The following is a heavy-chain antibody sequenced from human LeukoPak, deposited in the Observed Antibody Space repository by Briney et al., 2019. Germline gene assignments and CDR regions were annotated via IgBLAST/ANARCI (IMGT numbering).Heavy chain of an antibody. CDR2: ISGSGGST. CDR1: GFTFSSYW. J-gene: IGHJ4*02. Sequence: GGSLRLSCAASGFTFSSYWMHWVRQAPGKGLEWVSAISGSGGSTYYADSVKGRFTISRDNSKNTLYLQMNSLRAEDTAVYYCAKDGPGYCSGGSCPNDYWGQGTLVTVSS. CDR3: AKDGPGYCSGGSCPNDY. V-gene: IGHV3-23*01. D-gene: IGHD2-15*01.